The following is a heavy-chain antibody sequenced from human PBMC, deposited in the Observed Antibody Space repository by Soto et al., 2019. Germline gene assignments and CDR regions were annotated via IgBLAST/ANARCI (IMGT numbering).Heavy chain of an antibody. CDR1: GFTFSSYG. V-gene: IGHV3-30*18. Sequence: SGGSLRLSCAASGFTFSSYGMHWVRQAPGKGLEWVAVISYDGSNKYYADSVKGRFTISRDNSKNTLYLQMNSLRAEDTAVYYCAKDPAPSSVTRLDYWGQGTLVTVSS. CDR3: AKDPAPSSVTRLDY. J-gene: IGHJ4*02. D-gene: IGHD4-17*01. CDR2: ISYDGSNK.